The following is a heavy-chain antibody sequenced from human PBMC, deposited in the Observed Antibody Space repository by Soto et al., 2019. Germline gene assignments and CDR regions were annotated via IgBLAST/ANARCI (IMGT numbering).Heavy chain of an antibody. D-gene: IGHD3-10*01. J-gene: IGHJ4*02. CDR2: IYYSGTT. V-gene: IGHV4-59*01. CDR1: GVAISTYY. Sequence: QVQLQESGPGLLKPSETLSLTCTVSGVAISTYYWSWIRQPPGKGLEWIGYIYYSGTTNYNPSLKRRVTISVDTSKYQFSLKLNSVTAADTAVYYWAGAGGSYFDNWGPGTLVTVSS. CDR3: AGAGGSYFDN.